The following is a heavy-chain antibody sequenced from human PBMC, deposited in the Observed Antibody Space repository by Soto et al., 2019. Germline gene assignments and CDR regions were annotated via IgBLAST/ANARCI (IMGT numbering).Heavy chain of an antibody. CDR3: TKYRPQDVEGYSFDY. D-gene: IGHD2-15*01. Sequence: PSETLSLTCTVSGGSISDFYWSWIRQTPGKVLEWVGCIHYSGSTNYNPSLKSRVTMSVDSSRNQFSLHLSSVTAADTAVYFCTKYRPQDVEGYSFDYWGQGALVTVSS. V-gene: IGHV4-59*01. J-gene: IGHJ4*02. CDR1: GGSISDFY. CDR2: IHYSGST.